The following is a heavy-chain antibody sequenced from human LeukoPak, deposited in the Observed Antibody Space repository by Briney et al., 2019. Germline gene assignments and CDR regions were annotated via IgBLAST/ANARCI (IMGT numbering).Heavy chain of an antibody. J-gene: IGHJ5*02. CDR2: INYGGRT. D-gene: IGHD5-24*01. CDR3: ARGRDRSKAGDL. V-gene: IGHV4-39*07. Sequence: PSETLSLTCTVSGGSISSSGFYWGWIRQPPGKGLECIGSINYGGRTLYSSSLRSRVTISIDTSKTQFSLRLTSVTAADTAFYYCARGRDRSKAGDLWGQGSLVTVSS. CDR1: GGSISSSGFY.